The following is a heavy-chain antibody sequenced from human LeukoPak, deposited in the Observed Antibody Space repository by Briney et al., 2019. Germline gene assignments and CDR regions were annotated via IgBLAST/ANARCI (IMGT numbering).Heavy chain of an antibody. D-gene: IGHD3-22*01. CDR3: AKDDSSGYYHPGVYYFDY. Sequence: HPGGSLRLSCAASGFTFSSYGMHWVRQAPGKGLEWVAFIRYDGSNKYYADSVKGRFTISRDNSKNTLYLQMDSLRAEDTAVYYCAKDDSSGYYHPGVYYFDYWGQGTLVTVSS. CDR1: GFTFSSYG. CDR2: IRYDGSNK. V-gene: IGHV3-30*02. J-gene: IGHJ4*02.